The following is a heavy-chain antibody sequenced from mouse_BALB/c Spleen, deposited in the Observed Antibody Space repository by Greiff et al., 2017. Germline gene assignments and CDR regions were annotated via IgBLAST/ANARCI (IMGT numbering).Heavy chain of an antibody. D-gene: IGHD1-1*01. J-gene: IGHJ3*01. CDR2: ISYSGST. V-gene: IGHV3-2*02. Sequence: EVKLQESGPGLVKPSQSLSLTCTVTGYSITSDYAWNWIRQFPGNKLEWMGYISYSGSTSYNPSLKSRISITRDTSKNQFFLQLNSVTTEDTATYYCALLLRVAYWGQGTLVTVSA. CDR3: ALLLRVAY. CDR1: GYSITSDYA.